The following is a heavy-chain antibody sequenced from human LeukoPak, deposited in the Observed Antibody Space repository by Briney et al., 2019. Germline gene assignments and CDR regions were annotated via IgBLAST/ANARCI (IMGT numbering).Heavy chain of an antibody. J-gene: IGHJ4*02. CDR2: ISYDGSNK. CDR1: GGTFSSYA. Sequence: SCKASGGTFSSYAMHWVRQAPGKGLEWVAVISYDGSNKYYADSVKGRFTISRDNSKNTLYLQMNSLRAEDTAVYYCARAGYWGQGTLVTVSS. V-gene: IGHV3-30-3*01. CDR3: ARAGY.